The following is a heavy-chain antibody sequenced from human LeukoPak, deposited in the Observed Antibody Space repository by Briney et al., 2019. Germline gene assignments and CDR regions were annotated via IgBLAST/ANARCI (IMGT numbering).Heavy chain of an antibody. Sequence: GGSLRLSCAASGFTFSDYGMNWVRQAPGKRLEWVSYISSSSDSIYYADSVRGRFTISRDNAENSLYLQMNSLRDEDTAVYFCARAMRSGYDYWGQGTLVTVSS. CDR1: GFTFSDYG. CDR2: ISSSSDSI. CDR3: ARAMRSGYDY. D-gene: IGHD5-12*01. V-gene: IGHV3-48*02. J-gene: IGHJ4*02.